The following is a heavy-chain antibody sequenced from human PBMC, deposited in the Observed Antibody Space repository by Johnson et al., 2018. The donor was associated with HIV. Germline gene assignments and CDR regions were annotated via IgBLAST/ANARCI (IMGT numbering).Heavy chain of an antibody. CDR3: AIPYFYDSGDYR. V-gene: IGHV3-64*07. CDR1: GFTFSQYA. J-gene: IGHJ3*01. Sequence: VQLVESGGGLVQPGESLLLSCVASGFTFSQYAMHWVRQAPGKGLEYVSAISTTGVSTYYADSVRGRFTISRDNSKNTLYLQMGSLRAEDMAVYYCAIPYFYDSGDYRWGQGTMVTVSS. CDR2: ISTTGVST. D-gene: IGHD3-22*01.